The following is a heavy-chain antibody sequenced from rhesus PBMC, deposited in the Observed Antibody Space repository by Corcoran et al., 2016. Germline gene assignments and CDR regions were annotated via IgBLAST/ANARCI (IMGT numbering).Heavy chain of an antibody. CDR3: ARQYCSSTYCSSGSLDV. CDR1: GGSISSSY. D-gene: IGHD2-15*01. J-gene: IGHJ5-2*02. V-gene: IGHV4-173*01. CDR2: ISGSGGST. Sequence: QLQLQESGPGLVKPSETLSLTCAVSGGSISSSYWSWIRQPPGTGLGWIGRISGSGGSTDYNPSLKSRVTISTDTSKNQFSLKLSSVTAADTAVYYCARQYCSSTYCSSGSLDVWGRGVLVTVSS.